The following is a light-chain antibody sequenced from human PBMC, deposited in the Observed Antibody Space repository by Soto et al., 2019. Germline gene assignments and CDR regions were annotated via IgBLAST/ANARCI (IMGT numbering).Light chain of an antibody. Sequence: EGVTTQSPATLSVYPGERATLSCRASQNVDGDLAWYQQKPGQAPRLLIYRTSTRANGTPVRFSGSGSGTEFTLTSSSLQSEDFAVYYCQEYNGRYSFGQGTKVEIK. CDR2: RTS. CDR1: QNVDGD. J-gene: IGKJ1*01. CDR3: QEYNGRYS. V-gene: IGKV3-15*01.